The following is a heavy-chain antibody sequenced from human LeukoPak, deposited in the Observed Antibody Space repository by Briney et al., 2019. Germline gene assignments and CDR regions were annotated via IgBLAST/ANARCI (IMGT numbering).Heavy chain of an antibody. CDR3: ARDQGDRLELLYFDY. CDR1: GFSFSTYA. Sequence: GGSRRLSCAASGFSFSTYAMHWVRQAPGKGLEWVAVISYDGSNKYYADSVKGRFTISRDNSKNTLYLQINSLRTEDTAVYYCARDQGDRLELLYFDYWGQGTLVTVSS. CDR2: ISYDGSNK. V-gene: IGHV3-30-3*01. J-gene: IGHJ4*02. D-gene: IGHD1-7*01.